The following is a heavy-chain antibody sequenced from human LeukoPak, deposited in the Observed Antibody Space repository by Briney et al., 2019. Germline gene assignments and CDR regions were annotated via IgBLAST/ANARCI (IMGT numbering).Heavy chain of an antibody. Sequence: GGSLRLSCAASGFTFSSYGMHWVRQAPGKGLEWVAVISYDGSNKYYADSVKGRFTISRDNSKNTLYLQMNCLRAEDTAVYYCAKVDYHDYWGQGTLVTVSS. CDR1: GFTFSSYG. V-gene: IGHV3-30*18. CDR2: ISYDGSNK. CDR3: AKVDYHDY. J-gene: IGHJ4*02.